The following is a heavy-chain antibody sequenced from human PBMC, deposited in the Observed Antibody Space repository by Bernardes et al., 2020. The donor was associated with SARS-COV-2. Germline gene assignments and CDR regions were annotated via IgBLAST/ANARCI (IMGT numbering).Heavy chain of an antibody. Sequence: GGSLRLSCAASGFAFGDYGMHWVRQAPGTGLEWVAVISNDGSNKYYGESVKGRFSISRDDSKKTLYLQMNSLRGEDTAVYYCARRVSGWYIDYWGQGTLVTVSS. CDR2: ISNDGSNK. CDR3: ARRVSGWYIDY. D-gene: IGHD6-19*01. CDR1: GFAFGDYG. J-gene: IGHJ4*02. V-gene: IGHV3-30*03.